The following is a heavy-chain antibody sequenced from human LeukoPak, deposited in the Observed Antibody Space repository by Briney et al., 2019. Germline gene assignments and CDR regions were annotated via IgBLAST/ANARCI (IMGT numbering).Heavy chain of an antibody. CDR3: AKDLSRAVAADWFDP. Sequence: PGGSLRLSCAASGFTFSNYDMSWVRQAPGKGLELVSSISDSGGSTYYADSVKGRFTISRDNSKNTLYLQMTNLRAADTAVYYCAKDLSRAVAADWFDPWDQGSLVTVSS. V-gene: IGHV3-23*01. CDR1: GFTFSNYD. CDR2: ISDSGGST. D-gene: IGHD6-19*01. J-gene: IGHJ5*02.